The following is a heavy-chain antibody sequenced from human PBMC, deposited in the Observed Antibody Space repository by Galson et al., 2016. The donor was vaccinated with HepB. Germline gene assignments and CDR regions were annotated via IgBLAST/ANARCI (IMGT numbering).Heavy chain of an antibody. D-gene: IGHD5-24*01. CDR2: VYNGGST. V-gene: IGHV4-59*01. CDR1: GGSIYNYY. Sequence: SETLSLTCTVSGGSIYNYYWSWIRQPPGKGLEWIGYVYNGGSTNYNPSLKSRVTISVDTPKNEFSLRLTSVTPADTAIYYCARDRGSDGPRDWYFDLWGRGTLVTVSS. J-gene: IGHJ2*01. CDR3: ARDRGSDGPRDWYFDL.